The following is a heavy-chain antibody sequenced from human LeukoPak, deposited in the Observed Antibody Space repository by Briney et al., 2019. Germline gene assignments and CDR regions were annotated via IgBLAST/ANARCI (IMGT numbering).Heavy chain of an antibody. CDR2: ISGSGGST. CDR3: AKGASGPLRYFDRSTYYFDY. D-gene: IGHD3-9*01. V-gene: IGHV3-23*01. Sequence: PGGSLRLSCAASGFTFSSYAMSWVRQAPGKGLEWVSAISGSGGSTYYADSVKGRFTISRDNSKNTLYLQMNSLRAEDTAVYYCAKGASGPLRYFDRSTYYFDYWGQGTLVTVSS. CDR1: GFTFSSYA. J-gene: IGHJ4*02.